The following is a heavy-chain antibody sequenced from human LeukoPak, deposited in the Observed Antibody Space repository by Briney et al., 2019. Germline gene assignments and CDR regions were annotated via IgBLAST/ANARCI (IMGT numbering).Heavy chain of an antibody. CDR1: GGSISSSRYY. D-gene: IGHD1-26*01. CDR2: IYYSGST. CDR3: ASIVGATHLAFDY. J-gene: IGHJ4*02. V-gene: IGHV4-39*01. Sequence: SETLSLTCTVSGGSISSSRYYWGWIRQPPGKGLVWIGSIYYSGSTYYNPSLKSRVTISVDTSKNQFSLKLSSVTAADTAVYYCASIVGATHLAFDYWGQGTLVTVSS.